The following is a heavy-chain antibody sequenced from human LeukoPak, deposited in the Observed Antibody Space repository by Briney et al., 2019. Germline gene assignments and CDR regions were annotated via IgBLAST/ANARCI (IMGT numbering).Heavy chain of an antibody. J-gene: IGHJ4*02. Sequence: GASVKASCKASGYTFTCYYMHWVRQAPGQGLEWMGIINPSGGSTSYAQKFQGRVTMTRDMSTSTVYMELSSLRSEDTAVYYCARAEWELPNDYWGQGTLVTVSS. V-gene: IGHV1-46*01. CDR1: GYTFTCYY. D-gene: IGHD1-26*01. CDR3: ARAEWELPNDY. CDR2: INPSGGST.